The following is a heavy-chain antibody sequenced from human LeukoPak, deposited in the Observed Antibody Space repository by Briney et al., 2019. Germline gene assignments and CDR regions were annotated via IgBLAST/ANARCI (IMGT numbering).Heavy chain of an antibody. CDR1: GFTFSSYA. CDR2: ISGSGGST. J-gene: IGHJ4*02. V-gene: IGHV3-23*01. Sequence: GGSLRLSCAASGFTFSSYAMSWVRQAPGKGLEWVSAISGSGGSTYYADSVKGRFTISRDNSKNTLYLQMNSLRAEGTAVYYCAKDWDREQSAFDYWGQGTLVTVSS. CDR3: AKDWDREQSAFDY. D-gene: IGHD1/OR15-1a*01.